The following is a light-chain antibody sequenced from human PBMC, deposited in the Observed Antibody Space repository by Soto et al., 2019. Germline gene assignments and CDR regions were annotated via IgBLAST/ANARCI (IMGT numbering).Light chain of an antibody. Sequence: DIVLTQSPESLAVSLGETATINCKSSQNLLYSSNNKNYLGWYQQKVGQPPKLLLYWASTRESGVPDPFTGSGSGTDFTLTITSLQAEDVAVYFCEQYYSSPWTCGQGTKVEIK. J-gene: IGKJ1*01. CDR2: WAS. CDR1: QNLLYSSNNKNY. CDR3: EQYYSSPWT. V-gene: IGKV4-1*01.